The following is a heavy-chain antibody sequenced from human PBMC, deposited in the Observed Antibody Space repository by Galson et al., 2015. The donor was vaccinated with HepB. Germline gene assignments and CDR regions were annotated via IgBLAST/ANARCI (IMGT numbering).Heavy chain of an antibody. D-gene: IGHD3-22*01. Sequence: SVKVSCKASGYTFTGYYMHWVRQAPGQGLEWMGRINTNTGNPTYAQGFTGRFVFSLDTSVSTAYLQISSLKAEDTAVYYCARVPPIYDSSGYFYYYYYYYMDVWGKGTTVTVSS. CDR3: ARVPPIYDSSGYFYYYYYYYMDV. V-gene: IGHV7-4-1*02. CDR2: INTNTGNP. CDR1: GYTFTGYY. J-gene: IGHJ6*03.